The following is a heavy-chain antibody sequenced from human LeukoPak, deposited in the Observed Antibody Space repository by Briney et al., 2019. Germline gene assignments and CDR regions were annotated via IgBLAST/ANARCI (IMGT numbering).Heavy chain of an antibody. CDR2: IYYSGSA. J-gene: IGHJ4*02. Sequence: SETLSLTCTVSGGSVSSYYWSWIRQPPGKGLEWIGYIYYSGSANYNPSLKSRVTISLDTSENQFSLMLTSVTAADTAVYYCARRRGDYHFGYWGQGTLVTVSS. CDR3: ARRRGDYHFGY. D-gene: IGHD4-17*01. CDR1: GGSVSSYY. V-gene: IGHV4-59*08.